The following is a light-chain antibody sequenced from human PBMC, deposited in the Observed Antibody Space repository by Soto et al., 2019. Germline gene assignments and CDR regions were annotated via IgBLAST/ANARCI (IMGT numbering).Light chain of an antibody. J-gene: IGKJ2*01. V-gene: IGKV3-11*01. CDR2: DAS. CDR1: QGVSSY. CDR3: QQRSNWPRT. Sequence: EIVLTQSPATLSLSPGERPTLSCRASQGVSSYLAWYQQKPGQAPRLLIYDASNRATGIPARFSGSGSGTDFTLTISSLEPEDFAVYYCQQRSNWPRTFGQGTKLEIK.